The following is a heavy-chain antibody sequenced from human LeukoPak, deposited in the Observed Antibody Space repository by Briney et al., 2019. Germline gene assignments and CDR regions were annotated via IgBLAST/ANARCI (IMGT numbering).Heavy chain of an antibody. D-gene: IGHD1-26*01. V-gene: IGHV3-74*01. Sequence: GGSLRLSCAASGFTFSNYWMHWVRQAPGKGLVWVSRIYTDGSSTNYADSVKGRFTISRDNAKNTLYLQMNSLRGEDTAVYYCARAEWELPFDYWGQGTLVTVSS. J-gene: IGHJ4*02. CDR1: GFTFSNYW. CDR2: IYTDGSST. CDR3: ARAEWELPFDY.